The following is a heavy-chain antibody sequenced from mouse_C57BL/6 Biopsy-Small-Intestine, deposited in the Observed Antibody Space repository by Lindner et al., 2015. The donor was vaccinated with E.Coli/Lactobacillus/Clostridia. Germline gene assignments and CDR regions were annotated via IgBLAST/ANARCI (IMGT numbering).Heavy chain of an antibody. Sequence: SVKVSCKASGYTFTGHYIHWMRQAPGQGLEWMGWISPNNGDTNYAQKFQGRVTMTRDTSISTAYMELSRLRPDDTAVYYCARDTTTAPAGTRGSLHIDYWGQGTLVTVSS. CDR2: ISPNNGDT. J-gene: IGHJ4*01. V-gene: IGHV1-22*01. CDR1: GYTFTGHY. D-gene: IGHD2-14*01. CDR3: ARDTTTAPAGTRGSLHIDY.